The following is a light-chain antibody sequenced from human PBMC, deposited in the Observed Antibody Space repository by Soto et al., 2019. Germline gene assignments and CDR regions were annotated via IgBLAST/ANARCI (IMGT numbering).Light chain of an antibody. CDR2: KAS. J-gene: IGKJ1*01. CDR3: QQYNTYGYVWT. V-gene: IGKV1-5*03. CDR1: QSISTW. Sequence: DIQMTQSPSTLSASVGDRVTITCRASQSISTWLAWYQQKPGKAPSLLIFKASELESGVPSRFSGSGYGTEFTLTISSLQPDDFATYYCQQYNTYGYVWTFGKGAKADI.